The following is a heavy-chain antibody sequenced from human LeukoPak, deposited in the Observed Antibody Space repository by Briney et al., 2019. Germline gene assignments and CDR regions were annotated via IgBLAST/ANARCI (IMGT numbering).Heavy chain of an antibody. CDR1: GFTFSSYS. D-gene: IGHD6-13*01. V-gene: IGHV3-21*01. Sequence: PGGSLRLSCAASGFTFSSYSMNWVRQAPGKGLEWVSFISTSSSYIHNADSVKGRFTISRDNAENSLYLQMSSLRAEDTAVYYCARAAIAAARIYYYMDVWGKGTTVTVSS. CDR2: ISTSSSYI. CDR3: ARAAIAAARIYYYMDV. J-gene: IGHJ6*03.